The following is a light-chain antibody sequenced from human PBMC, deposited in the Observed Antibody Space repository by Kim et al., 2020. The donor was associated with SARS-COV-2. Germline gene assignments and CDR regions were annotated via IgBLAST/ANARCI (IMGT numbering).Light chain of an antibody. CDR1: KSVSSN. J-gene: IGKJ2*01. Sequence: PGERAILSCRASKSVSSNLAWYQQKPDQAPRRPIYGASTRATGIPARFSGSGSGTEFTLTISSLQSEDFAVYYCQQYNNLPRMYTFGQGTKLEI. CDR3: QQYNNLPRMYT. CDR2: GAS. V-gene: IGKV3-15*01.